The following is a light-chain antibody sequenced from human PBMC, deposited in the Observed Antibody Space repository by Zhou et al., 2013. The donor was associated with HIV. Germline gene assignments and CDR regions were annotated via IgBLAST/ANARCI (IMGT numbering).Light chain of an antibody. Sequence: DIVLTQSPGTLSLSPGERATLSCRASQSVSRFLAWYQQKPGQAPRLLIYDASSRATGIPARFSGSGSGTDFTLTISSLEPEDFAVYYCQQRSNWPPAFGQGTRLEIK. J-gene: IGKJ5*01. V-gene: IGKV3-11*01. CDR3: QQRSNWPPA. CDR1: QSVSRF. CDR2: DAS.